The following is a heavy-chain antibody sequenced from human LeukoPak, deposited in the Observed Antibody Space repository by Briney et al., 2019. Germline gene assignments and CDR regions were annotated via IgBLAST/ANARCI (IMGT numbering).Heavy chain of an antibody. CDR2: IYPGDSDT. D-gene: IGHD4-17*01. Sequence: GESLKISCQGSGYSFTSYLIGWVRQLPGKGLEWMGIIYPGDSDTRYSPSFQGQVTISADKSITTAYPQWSSLKASDTAIYYCARPAGAGVTTAPFDYWGQGTLVTVSS. CDR3: ARPAGAGVTTAPFDY. J-gene: IGHJ4*02. CDR1: GYSFTSYL. V-gene: IGHV5-51*01.